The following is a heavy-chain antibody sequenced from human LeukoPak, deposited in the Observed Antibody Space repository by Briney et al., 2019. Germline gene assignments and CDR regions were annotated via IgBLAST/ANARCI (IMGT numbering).Heavy chain of an antibody. J-gene: IGHJ2*01. CDR1: GYTFTNYW. V-gene: IGHV1-46*01. CDR3: ARDGSGVADGRSYWLLDL. Sequence: ASVKVSCKASGYTFTNYWMHWVRQAPGQGLDWVGVINPSGSSTFYAQKFQGRVTMTRDTSTTTLYMGVSSLRSDDTALYYCARDGSGVADGRSYWLLDLWGRGTLITVSS. D-gene: IGHD6-13*01. CDR2: INPSGSST.